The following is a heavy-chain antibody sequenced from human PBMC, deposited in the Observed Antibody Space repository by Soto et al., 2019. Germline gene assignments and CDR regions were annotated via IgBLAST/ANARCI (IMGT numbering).Heavy chain of an antibody. CDR3: ARVYSGSYSDS. D-gene: IGHD1-26*01. CDR2: IFHSGST. Sequence: SEMMSLSCAVSGASIRSNNRWSWVRQPPGKGLEWIGEIFHSGSTNYNPSLKTRLTISVDKSKNQFSLKLSSVTAADTAVYYCARVYSGSYSDSWGRGTLVT. V-gene: IGHV4-4*02. CDR1: GASIRSNNR. J-gene: IGHJ4*02.